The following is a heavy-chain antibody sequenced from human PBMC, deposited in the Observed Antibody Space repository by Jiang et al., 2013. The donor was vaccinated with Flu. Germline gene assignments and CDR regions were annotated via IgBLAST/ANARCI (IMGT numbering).Heavy chain of an antibody. D-gene: IGHD2-21*02. V-gene: IGHV3-23*01. CDR3: VKGSVVVPGNVYYLDW. CDR1: GFTFSNYA. J-gene: IGHJ4*02. Sequence: VQLLESGRNLVQPGGSLRLSCAASGFTFSNYAMNWVRQAPGKGLEWVSAIAGSIGSTFYADSVKGRFTISRDNSKNRLFLQMNSLRAEDTAIYYCVKGSVVVPGNVYYLDWWGQGILVTVSS. CDR2: IAGSIGST.